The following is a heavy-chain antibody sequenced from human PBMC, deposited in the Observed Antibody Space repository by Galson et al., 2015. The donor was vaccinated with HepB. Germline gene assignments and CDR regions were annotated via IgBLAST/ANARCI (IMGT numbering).Heavy chain of an antibody. CDR2: ISYDGSNK. J-gene: IGHJ4*02. D-gene: IGHD3-22*01. CDR1: GFTFSSYA. CDR3: ARGGYYYDSSAEDY. V-gene: IGHV3-30-3*01. Sequence: SLRLSCAASGFTFSSYAMHWVRQAPGKGLEWVAVISYDGSNKYYADSVKGRFTISRDNSKNTLYLQMNSLRAEDTAVYYCARGGYYYDSSAEDYWGQGTLVTVSS.